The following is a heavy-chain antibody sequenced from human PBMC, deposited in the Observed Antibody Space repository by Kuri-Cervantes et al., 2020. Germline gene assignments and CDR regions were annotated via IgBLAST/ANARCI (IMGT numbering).Heavy chain of an antibody. CDR2: IYYSGST. D-gene: IGHD1-26*01. Sequence: GSLRLSCTVSGGSISSSSYYWGWIRQPPGKGLEWIGSIYYSGSTNYNPSLKSRVTISVDTSKNQFSLKLSSVTAADTAAYYCARGARHPTYGMDVWGQGTTVTVSS. CDR1: GGSISSSSYY. J-gene: IGHJ6*02. V-gene: IGHV4-39*07. CDR3: ARGARHPTYGMDV.